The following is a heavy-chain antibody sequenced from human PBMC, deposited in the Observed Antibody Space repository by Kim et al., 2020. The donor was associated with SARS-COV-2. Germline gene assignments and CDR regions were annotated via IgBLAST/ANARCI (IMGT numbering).Heavy chain of an antibody. Sequence: SETLSLTCTVSGGSISSGGYYWSWIRQHPGKGLEWIGYIYYSGSTYYNPSLKSRVTISVDTSKNQFSLNLSSVTAADTAVYYCARVVYASEIWYYYGSGSPRADVWGQGTTVTVSS. CDR3: ARVVYASEIWYYYGSGSPRADV. CDR1: GGSISSGGYY. V-gene: IGHV4-31*03. J-gene: IGHJ6*02. CDR2: IYYSGST. D-gene: IGHD3-10*01.